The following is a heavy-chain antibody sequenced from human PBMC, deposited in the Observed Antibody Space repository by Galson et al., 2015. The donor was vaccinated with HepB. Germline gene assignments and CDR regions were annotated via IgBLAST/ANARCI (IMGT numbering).Heavy chain of an antibody. V-gene: IGHV6-1*01. CDR2: TYYRSKWYN. Sequence: CAISGDSVSSNSAGWNWIRQSPSRGLEWLGRTYYRSKWYNDYAESVKSRITINPDTSKNQFSLQMNSVTPEDTAVYYCAGLSADTVSLDYWGQGTLVTVSS. J-gene: IGHJ4*02. D-gene: IGHD5/OR15-5a*01. CDR1: GDSVSSNSAG. CDR3: AGLSADTVSLDY.